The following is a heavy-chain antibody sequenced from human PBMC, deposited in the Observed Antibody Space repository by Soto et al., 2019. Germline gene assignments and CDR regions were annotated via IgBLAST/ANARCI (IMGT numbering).Heavy chain of an antibody. J-gene: IGHJ4*02. CDR3: ARDLGGPDY. D-gene: IGHD3-16*01. CDR1: GFSLSPYW. V-gene: IGHV3-74*03. CDR2: LSSDGFGA. Sequence: GGSLRLSCAASGFSLSPYWMHWVRQVPGRGLEWVARLSSDGFGAAYAGSVKGRFFISRDIARNTLSLQTNSLRADDTAVYYCARDLGGPDYWGRGTSVTVSS.